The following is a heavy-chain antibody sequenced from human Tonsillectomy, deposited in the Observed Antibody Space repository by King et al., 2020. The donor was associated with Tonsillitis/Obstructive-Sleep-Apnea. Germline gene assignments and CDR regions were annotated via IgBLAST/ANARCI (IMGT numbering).Heavy chain of an antibody. CDR3: ARGRLLRFRARDWFDP. Sequence: QLVQSGAEVKKPGASVKVSCKASGYTFTGYYMHWVRQAPGQGLEWMGRINPNSGGTNYAQKFQGRVTMTRDTSISPAYMELSRLRSDDTAVYYCARGRLLRFRARDWFDPWGQGTLVTVSS. V-gene: IGHV1-2*06. J-gene: IGHJ5*02. D-gene: IGHD3-3*01. CDR1: GYTFTGYY. CDR2: INPNSGGT.